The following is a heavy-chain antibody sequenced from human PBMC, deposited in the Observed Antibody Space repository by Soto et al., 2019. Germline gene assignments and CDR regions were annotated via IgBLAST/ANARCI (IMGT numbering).Heavy chain of an antibody. CDR1: GYTFTSYY. J-gene: IGHJ6*03. Sequence: GASVKVSCKASGYTFTSYYMHWVRQAPGQGLEWMGIINPSGGSTSYAQKLQGRVTMTRDTSTRTVYMELSSLRAKNTAGYNSKKDFYNTAMVYYYYYYMDVWGKGTTVTVSS. V-gene: IGHV1-46*01. CDR3: KKDFYNTAMVYYYYYYMDV. CDR2: INPSGGST. D-gene: IGHD5-18*01.